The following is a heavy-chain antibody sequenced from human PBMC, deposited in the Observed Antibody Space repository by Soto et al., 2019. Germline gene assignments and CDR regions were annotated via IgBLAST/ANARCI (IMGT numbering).Heavy chain of an antibody. CDR3: ARDGGPDIAMAGSYFDD. V-gene: IGHV3-30-3*01. CDR2: ISYDGSNK. Sequence: GGPLRLSCAASGFTFSSYAMHWVRQAPGKGLEWVAVISYDGSNKYYADSGKGRFTISKDNSRKTLYLQMNSLRAEDTDEYYCARDGGPDIAMAGSYFDDWGQGTLVTVSS. D-gene: IGHD6-19*01. CDR1: GFTFSSYA. J-gene: IGHJ4*01.